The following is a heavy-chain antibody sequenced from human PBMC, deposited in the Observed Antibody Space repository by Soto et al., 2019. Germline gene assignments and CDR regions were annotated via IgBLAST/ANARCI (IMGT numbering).Heavy chain of an antibody. CDR2: VFYSGST. CDR1: GGSISRYH. J-gene: IGHJ3*02. V-gene: IGHV4-59*08. Sequence: QVQLQESGPGLVKPSETLSLTCTVSGGSISRYHWSWIRQPPGKGLELIGYVFYSGSTNYNPSLKSRVTISVDTSKNQSSLKLSSVTAADTAVYYCARQVSAPGTFDIWGQGTMVTVSS. CDR3: ARQVSAPGTFDI.